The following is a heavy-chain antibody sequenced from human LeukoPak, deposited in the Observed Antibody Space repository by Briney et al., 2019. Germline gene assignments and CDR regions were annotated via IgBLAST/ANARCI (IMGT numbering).Heavy chain of an antibody. CDR3: VRDGYGSGKGYFDY. CDR2: ISAYDGNT. D-gene: IGHD3-10*01. CDR1: GYTFTSYG. J-gene: IGHJ4*02. Sequence: GASVKVSCKASGYTFTSYGISWMRQAPGQGLEWMGWISAYDGNTNSAQKVQGRVLMTTDTSTSTAYMELRSLISDDTTVYYCVRDGYGSGKGYFDYWGQGTLVTVSP. V-gene: IGHV1-18*01.